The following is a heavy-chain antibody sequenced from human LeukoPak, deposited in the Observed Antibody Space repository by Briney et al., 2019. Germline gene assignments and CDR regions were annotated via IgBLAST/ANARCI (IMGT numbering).Heavy chain of an antibody. D-gene: IGHD3-9*01. CDR2: IIPIFGTA. CDR1: GGTFSSYA. V-gene: IGHV1-69*06. CDR3: ARARQKFDWLPKKDYYYYMDV. J-gene: IGHJ6*03. Sequence: GSSVKVSCKASGGTFSSYAISWVRQAPGQGLEWMGGIIPIFGTANYAQKFQGRVTITADKSTSTAYMELSSLRSEDTAVYYCARARQKFDWLPKKDYYYYMDVWGKGTTVTVSS.